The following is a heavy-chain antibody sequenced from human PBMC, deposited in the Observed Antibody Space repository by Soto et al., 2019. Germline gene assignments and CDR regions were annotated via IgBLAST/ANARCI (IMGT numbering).Heavy chain of an antibody. D-gene: IGHD1-1*01. CDR2: IYATGTT. CDR3: VRDGTKTLRDWFDP. Sequence: PSETLSLTCTVSGASISGFYWSWIRKSAGKGLAWIGRIYATGTTDYNPSLKSRVRMSVDTSKKQFSLKLRSVTVADTAVYYCVRDGTKTLRDWFDPWGQGISVTVSS. V-gene: IGHV4-4*07. CDR1: GASISGFY. J-gene: IGHJ5*02.